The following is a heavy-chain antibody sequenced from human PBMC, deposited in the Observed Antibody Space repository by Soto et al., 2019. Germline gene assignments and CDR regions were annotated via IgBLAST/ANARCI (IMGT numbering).Heavy chain of an antibody. CDR3: ARHGRITMVRGVIKRPNYYYGMDV. CDR1: GYSFTSYW. D-gene: IGHD3-10*01. CDR2: IYPGDSDT. J-gene: IGHJ6*02. V-gene: IGHV5-51*01. Sequence: PGESLKISCKGSGYSFTSYWIVWVRQMPGKGLEWMGIIYPGDSDTRYGPSFQGQVTISADKSISTAYLQWSSLKASDTAMYYCARHGRITMVRGVIKRPNYYYGMDVWGQGTTVTVSS.